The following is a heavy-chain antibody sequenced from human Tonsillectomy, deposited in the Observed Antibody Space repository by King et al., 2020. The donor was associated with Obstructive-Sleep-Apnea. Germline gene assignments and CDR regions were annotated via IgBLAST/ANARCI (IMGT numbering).Heavy chain of an antibody. CDR2: IFYSGST. J-gene: IGHJ4*02. CDR1: GGSISSSTYY. V-gene: IGHV4-39*07. Sequence: QLQESGPGRVKPSETLSLTCTVSGGSISSSTYYWVWIHQPPGQGLEWIGSIFYSGSTYYNPSLNSRVTISVDTSKNQFSLRLSSVTAADTAVYYCARAVRTPGGDGDLDYFDYWGQGTLVTVSS. CDR3: ARAVRTPGGDGDLDYFDY. D-gene: IGHD4-17*01.